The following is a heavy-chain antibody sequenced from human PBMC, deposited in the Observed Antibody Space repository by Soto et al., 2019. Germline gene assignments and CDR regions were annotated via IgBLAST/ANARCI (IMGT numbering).Heavy chain of an antibody. J-gene: IGHJ4*02. CDR2: ISSGSTFI. V-gene: IGHV3-21*01. D-gene: IGHD2-8*01. CDR3: VRSSCTSGVCYFVN. CDR1: GLAFNIEN. Sequence: RLSCAASGLAFNIENMNWVRQAPGKGLEWVSTISSGSTFIYYADSLKGRFTISRDNAKNSLFLHMNRLTAEDTAVYYCVRSSCTSGVCYFVNWGQGTRVTVSS.